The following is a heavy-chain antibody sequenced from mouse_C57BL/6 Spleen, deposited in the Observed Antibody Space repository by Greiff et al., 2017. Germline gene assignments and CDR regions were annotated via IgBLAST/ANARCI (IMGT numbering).Heavy chain of an antibody. CDR2: ISSGSSTI. CDR3: ARREDLFDY. V-gene: IGHV5-17*01. CDR1: GFTFSDYG. Sequence: EVKLVESGGGLVKPGGSLKLSCAASGFTFSDYGMHWVRQAPEKGLEWVAYISSGSSTIYYADPVKGRFTISRDNAKNTLFLQMTSLRSEDTAMYYCARREDLFDYWGQGTTLTVSS. J-gene: IGHJ2*01.